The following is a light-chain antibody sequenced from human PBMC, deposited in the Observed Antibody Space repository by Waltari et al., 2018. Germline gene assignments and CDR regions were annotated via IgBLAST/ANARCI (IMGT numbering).Light chain of an antibody. V-gene: IGLV6-57*03. J-gene: IGLJ2*01. CDR2: EDN. Sequence: NFMLTQPHSVSESPGKTVTISCTRSSGSIASNYVQWYQQRPGSAPTTVIYEDNQRPSGVPDRFSGSIDSSSNSASLTISGLRTEDEADYYCQSYGSGVIFGEGTKLTVL. CDR3: QSYGSGVI. CDR1: SGSIASNY.